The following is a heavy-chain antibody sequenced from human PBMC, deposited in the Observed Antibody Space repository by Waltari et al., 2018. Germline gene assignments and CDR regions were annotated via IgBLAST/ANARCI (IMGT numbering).Heavy chain of an antibody. J-gene: IGHJ3*02. D-gene: IGHD3-3*01. CDR1: GGSISSGGYY. Sequence: QVQLQESGPGLVKPSQTLSLTCTVSGGSISSGGYYWSWIRQHPGKGLEWIGYIYHSGSTYYNPSLKSRVTISVDRSKNQFSLKLSSVTAADTAVYYCARGTTRRYYDFWSGYPWGAFDIWGQGTMVTVSS. CDR3: ARGTTRRYYDFWSGYPWGAFDI. CDR2: IYHSGST. V-gene: IGHV4-31*03.